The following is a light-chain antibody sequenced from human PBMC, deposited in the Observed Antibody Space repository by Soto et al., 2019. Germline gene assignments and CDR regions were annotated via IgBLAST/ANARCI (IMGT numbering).Light chain of an antibody. V-gene: IGKV1-6*01. Sequence: IQMTQSPSTLSASVGDRVTITSRASPWISTWLAWYQPKPGKAPKLLIYAASSLQSGVPSRFSGSGSGTDFTLTISSLQPEDFATYYCLQDYNYPRTFGQGTKVDIK. CDR3: LQDYNYPRT. CDR2: AAS. CDR1: PWISTW. J-gene: IGKJ1*01.